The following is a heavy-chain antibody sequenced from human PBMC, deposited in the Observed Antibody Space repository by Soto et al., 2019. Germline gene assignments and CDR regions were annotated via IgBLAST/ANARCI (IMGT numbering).Heavy chain of an antibody. CDR3: ARGGHYYDSRGFSSCPYYFDY. J-gene: IGHJ4*02. D-gene: IGHD3-22*01. CDR2: ISAYNGNT. V-gene: IGHV1-18*04. CDR1: GYTFTSYG. Sequence: GASVKVSCKASGYTFTSYGISWVRQAPGQGLEWMGWISAYNGNTNYAQKLQGRVTMTTDTSTSTAYMELRSLRSDDTAVYYCARGGHYYDSRGFSSCPYYFDYWGQGTLVTVSS.